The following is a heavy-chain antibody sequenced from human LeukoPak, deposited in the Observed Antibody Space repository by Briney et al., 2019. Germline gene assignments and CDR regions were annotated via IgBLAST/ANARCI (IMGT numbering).Heavy chain of an antibody. CDR3: AKDRVEGKKWLAQFDY. V-gene: IGHV3-30*02. CDR1: GFTFSSYG. CDR2: IWYDGSNK. J-gene: IGHJ4*02. Sequence: QPGESLRLSCAASGFTFSSYGMHWVRQAPGKGLEWVAVIWYDGSNKYYADSVKGRFTISRDNSKNTLYLQMNSLRVEDTAVYHCAKDRVEGKKWLAQFDYWGQGTLVTVSS. D-gene: IGHD6-19*01.